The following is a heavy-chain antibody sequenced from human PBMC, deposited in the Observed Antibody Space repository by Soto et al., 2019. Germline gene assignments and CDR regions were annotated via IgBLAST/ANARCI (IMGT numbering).Heavy chain of an antibody. CDR1: GASLSGYY. V-gene: IGHV4-34*01. J-gene: IGHJ4*02. CDR2: TNDSGST. CDR3: AKHGGFCSGDGCYRGFDC. D-gene: IGHD2-15*01. Sequence: QVQLQQWGAGLLKPSETLSLTCAVSGASLSGYYRSWIRQPPGKGLEWIGETNDSGSTSYNPSLKSRVTISVDTSKNQFSLKLTSMTAADTAVYYCAKHGGFCSGDGCYRGFDCWGQGTLVTVSS.